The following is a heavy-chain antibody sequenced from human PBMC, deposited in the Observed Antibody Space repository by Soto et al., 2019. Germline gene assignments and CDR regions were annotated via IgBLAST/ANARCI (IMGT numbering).Heavy chain of an antibody. Sequence: QITLKESGPTLVKPTQTLTLTCTFSGFSLTTSGVGVGWIRQPPGKALEWLALIFWDDDKRYSPSLKSRLTNTKDTSKNLVVLTMTNRDPVDTATYYCASSSGYRSFDCWGQGTRVPVSS. CDR2: IFWDDDK. CDR1: GFSLTTSGVG. J-gene: IGHJ4*02. V-gene: IGHV2-5*02. CDR3: ASSSGYRSFDC. D-gene: IGHD3-22*01.